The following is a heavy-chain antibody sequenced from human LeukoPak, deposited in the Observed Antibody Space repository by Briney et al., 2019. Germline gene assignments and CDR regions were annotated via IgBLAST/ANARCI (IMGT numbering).Heavy chain of an antibody. Sequence: GGSLRLSCAASGFTFSSYSMNWVRQAPGKGLEWVSSISSSSPYIYYADSVKGRFTISRDNAKNSLYLQMNSLRAEDTAVYYCARALMEPPNHYDSSGYYGYWGQGTLVTVSS. D-gene: IGHD3-22*01. J-gene: IGHJ4*02. CDR2: ISSSSPYI. V-gene: IGHV3-21*01. CDR1: GFTFSSYS. CDR3: ARALMEPPNHYDSSGYYGY.